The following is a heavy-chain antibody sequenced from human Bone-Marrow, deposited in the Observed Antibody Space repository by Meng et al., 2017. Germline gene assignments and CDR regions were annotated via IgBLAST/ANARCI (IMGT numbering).Heavy chain of an antibody. Sequence: SETLSLTCAVYGGSFSGYYWSWIRQPPGKGLEWIGEINHSGSTNYNPSLKSRVTISVDTSKNQFSLTLSSVTAADTAVYYCARGIPQGRVTMVRGVRGNWYFDLWGRGTLVTVSS. D-gene: IGHD3-10*01. J-gene: IGHJ2*01. CDR3: ARGIPQGRVTMVRGVRGNWYFDL. V-gene: IGHV4-34*01. CDR1: GGSFSGYY. CDR2: INHSGST.